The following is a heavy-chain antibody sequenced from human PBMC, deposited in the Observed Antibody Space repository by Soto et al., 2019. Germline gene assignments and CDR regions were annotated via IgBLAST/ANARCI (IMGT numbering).Heavy chain of an antibody. D-gene: IGHD4-17*01. V-gene: IGHV4-39*01. J-gene: IGHJ6*03. Sequence: SETLSLTCTVSGGSISSSSYYWGWIRQPPGKGLEWIGSIYYSGSTYYNPSLKSRVTISVDTSKNQFSLKLSSVTAADTAVYYCARLYGDYGYYYYYMDVWGKGTTVTVSS. CDR1: GGSISSSSYY. CDR3: ARLYGDYGYYYYYMDV. CDR2: IYYSGST.